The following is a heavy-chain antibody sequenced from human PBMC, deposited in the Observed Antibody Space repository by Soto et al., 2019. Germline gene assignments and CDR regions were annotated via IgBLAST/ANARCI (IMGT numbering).Heavy chain of an antibody. CDR1: GGSISSIDYF. CDR2: IYHTGTT. J-gene: IGHJ5*02. D-gene: IGHD2-2*01. Sequence: SVSGGSISSIDYFWSWIRQPPGKGLEWIGLIYHTGTTYYNPSLRSRVTISIDTSKSQFSMKLNSVTAADTAVYYCARVMAAMQNWLDPWGQGTLVTVSS. CDR3: ARVMAAMQNWLDP. V-gene: IGHV4-30-4*01.